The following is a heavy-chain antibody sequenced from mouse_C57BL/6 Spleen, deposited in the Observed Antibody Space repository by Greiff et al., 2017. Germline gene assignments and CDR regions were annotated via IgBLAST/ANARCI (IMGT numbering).Heavy chain of an antibody. V-gene: IGHV1-52*01. CDR3: ASLYYGYGDFDY. D-gene: IGHD2-2*01. CDR1: GYTFTSYW. Sequence: QVQLQQPGAELVRPGSSVKLSCKASGYTFTSYWMHWVKQRPIQGLEWIGNIDPSDSETHYNQKFKDKATLTVDKSSSTAYMQLSSLTSEDSAVYYCASLYYGYGDFDYWGQGTTLTVSS. CDR2: IDPSDSET. J-gene: IGHJ2*01.